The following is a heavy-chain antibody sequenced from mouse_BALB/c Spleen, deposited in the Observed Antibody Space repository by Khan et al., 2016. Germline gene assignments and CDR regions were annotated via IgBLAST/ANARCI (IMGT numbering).Heavy chain of an antibody. J-gene: IGHJ4*01. CDR1: GYSFTRYW. Sequence: QVQLQPPGPELVRPGASVKLSCKASGYSFTRYWMNWVKQRPGQGLEWIGMIHPSDSESRLNQKFKDKATLTVDNSSSIAYMQLSSPTSEDSAVXDCEMSAYGSQPYYAMDYWGQGTSVTVSS. D-gene: IGHD1-1*02. CDR2: IHPSDSES. V-gene: IGHV1S82*01. CDR3: EMSAYGSQPYYAMDY.